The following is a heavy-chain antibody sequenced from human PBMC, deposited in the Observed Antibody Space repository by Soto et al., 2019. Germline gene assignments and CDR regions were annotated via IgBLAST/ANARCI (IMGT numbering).Heavy chain of an antibody. J-gene: IGHJ3*02. V-gene: IGHV3-33*01. CDR1: GFTFSSYG. CDR3: AREASIAARPNAFDI. CDR2: IWYDGSNK. D-gene: IGHD6-6*01. Sequence: QVQLVESGGGVVQPGRSLRLSCAASGFTFSSYGMHWVRQAPGKGLEWVAVIWYDGSNKYYADSVKGRFTISRDNSKNTLYLQMNSLGAEDTAVYYCAREASIAARPNAFDIWGQGTMVTVSS.